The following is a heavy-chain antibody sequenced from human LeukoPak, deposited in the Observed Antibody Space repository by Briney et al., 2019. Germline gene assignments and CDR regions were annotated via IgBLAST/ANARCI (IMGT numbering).Heavy chain of an antibody. CDR1: GFTFSSYA. CDR3: TKDVISSSNPGWFDP. CDR2: ISGSGRNT. J-gene: IGHJ5*02. Sequence: GGSLRLSCAASGFTFSSYAMSWVRQAPGKGLELVSSISGSGRNTHYADSVKGRFTVSRDNSNNMQYLQMNSLRAEDTAIYYCTKDVISSSNPGWFDPWGQGTLVTVSS. V-gene: IGHV3-23*01. D-gene: IGHD6-6*01.